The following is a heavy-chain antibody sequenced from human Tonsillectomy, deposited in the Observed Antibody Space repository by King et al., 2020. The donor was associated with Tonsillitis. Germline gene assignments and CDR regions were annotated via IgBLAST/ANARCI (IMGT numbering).Heavy chain of an antibody. D-gene: IGHD5-12*01. J-gene: IGHJ4*02. Sequence: QLVQSGGGLVQPGGSLRLSCVASGFTFSSYGMNWVRQAPGKGLEWLSYLSSYSRTIYADSVKGRFTISRDDARNSLYLQMSSLRAEDTAVYYCAREPMVATMYESYFDYWGQGTLVTVSS. CDR3: AREPMVATMYESYFDY. V-gene: IGHV3-48*01. CDR1: GFTFSSYG. CDR2: LSSYSRTI.